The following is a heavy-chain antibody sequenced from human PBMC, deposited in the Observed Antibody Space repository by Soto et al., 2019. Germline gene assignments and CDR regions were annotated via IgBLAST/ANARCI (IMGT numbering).Heavy chain of an antibody. CDR3: AKDRYYDILTGYSSTYYYYGMDV. Sequence: GGSLRLSCAASGFTFSSYGMHWVRQAPGKGLEWVAVISYDGSNKYYADSVKGRFTISRDNSKNTLYLQMNSLRAEDTAVYYCAKDRYYDILTGYSSTYYYYGMDVWGQGTTVTV. D-gene: IGHD3-9*01. V-gene: IGHV3-30*18. CDR1: GFTFSSYG. CDR2: ISYDGSNK. J-gene: IGHJ6*02.